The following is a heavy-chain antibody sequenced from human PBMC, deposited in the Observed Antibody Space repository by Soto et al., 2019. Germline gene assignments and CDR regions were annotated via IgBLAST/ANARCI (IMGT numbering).Heavy chain of an antibody. CDR3: ARGDRGIFGIFNAWFDS. CDR2: IYYTGST. Sequence: SETLSLTCIVSGGSINNYYWSWIRQSPGKGLEWMGDIYYTGSTNYNPSLESRVTISVDTSKSQFSLNQSYVVGAGAGMYYWARGDRGIFGIFNAWFDSWGQGSLVTVSA. J-gene: IGHJ5*01. V-gene: IGHV4-59*01. CDR1: GGSINNYY. D-gene: IGHD3-3*01.